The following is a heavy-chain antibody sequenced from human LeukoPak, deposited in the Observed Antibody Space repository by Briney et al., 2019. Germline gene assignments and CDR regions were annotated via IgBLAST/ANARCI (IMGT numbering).Heavy chain of an antibody. CDR3: AYCSSTSCYDWWFDP. D-gene: IGHD2-2*01. J-gene: IGHJ5*02. Sequence: GASVKVSCKASGYTFTSYGISWVRQAPGQGLEWMGWISAYNGNTNYAQKLQGRVTMTTDTSTSTAYMELRSLRSVDTAVYYCAYCSSTSCYDWWFDPWGQGTLVTVSS. CDR2: ISAYNGNT. V-gene: IGHV1-18*04. CDR1: GYTFTSYG.